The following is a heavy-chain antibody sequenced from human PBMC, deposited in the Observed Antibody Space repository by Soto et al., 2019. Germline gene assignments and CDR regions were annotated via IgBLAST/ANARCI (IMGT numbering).Heavy chain of an antibody. CDR3: AHRPEQPEARPEYYYYCMDV. CDR2: IYWDDDK. D-gene: IGHD6-13*01. V-gene: IGHV2-5*02. J-gene: IGHJ6*02. Sequence: QITLKESGPTLVKPTQTLTLTCTFSGFSLSTSGVGVGWIRQPPGKALEWLALIYWDDDKRYSPSLKSRLTITKHTAKNQVFLTMSNMDPVDTATYYCAHRPEQPEARPEYYYYCMDVWGQVTTVTVSS. CDR1: GFSLSTSGVG.